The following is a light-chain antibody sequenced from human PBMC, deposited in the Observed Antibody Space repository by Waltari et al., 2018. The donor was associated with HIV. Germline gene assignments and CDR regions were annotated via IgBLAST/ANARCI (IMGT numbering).Light chain of an antibody. V-gene: IGLV6-57*04. CDR1: SGHIASKN. J-gene: IGLJ3*02. Sequence: FILTQPHSVSESPGKTVIIPCTRNSGHIASKNVQWYQQRPGSAPTPVIYEDNRRPSGVPDRFSGSIDSASNSAFLTISGLKTEDEAAYYCQSYDYTIQVFGGGTKLTVL. CDR3: QSYDYTIQV. CDR2: EDN.